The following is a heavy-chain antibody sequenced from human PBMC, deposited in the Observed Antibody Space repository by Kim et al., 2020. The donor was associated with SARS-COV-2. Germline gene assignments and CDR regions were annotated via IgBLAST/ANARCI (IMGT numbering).Heavy chain of an antibody. CDR3: ARGEDSSSWYLYWFDP. J-gene: IGHJ5*02. V-gene: IGHV1-3*01. Sequence: KFQGRVTITRDTSASTAYMELSSLRSEDTAVYYCARGEDSSSWYLYWFDPWGQGTLVTVSS. D-gene: IGHD6-13*01.